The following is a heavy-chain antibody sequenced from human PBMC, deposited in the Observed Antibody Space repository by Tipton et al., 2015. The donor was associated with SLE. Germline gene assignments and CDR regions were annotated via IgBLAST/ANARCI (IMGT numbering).Heavy chain of an antibody. Sequence: TLSLTCAVYGGSFSGYYWSWIRQPPGKGLEWIGEINHSGSTNYNPSLKSRVIISVDTSKNQFSLKLSSVTAADTALYYCARHKLGFSWSYFDSWGQGTLVTVSS. D-gene: IGHD3-3*01. CDR2: INHSGST. CDR1: GGSFSGYY. V-gene: IGHV4-34*01. J-gene: IGHJ4*02. CDR3: ARHKLGFSWSYFDS.